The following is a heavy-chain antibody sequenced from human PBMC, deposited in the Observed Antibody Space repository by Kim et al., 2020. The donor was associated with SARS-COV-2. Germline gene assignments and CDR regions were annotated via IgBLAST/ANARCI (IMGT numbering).Heavy chain of an antibody. Sequence: ASVKVSCKASGYTFTSYDINWVRQATGQGLEWMGWMNPNSGNTGYAQKFQGRVTMTRNTSISTAYMELSSLRSEDTAGYYCARGIRRRHSSSSYGSRLYYYYYMDVWGKGTTVTVSS. V-gene: IGHV1-8*01. CDR1: GYTFTSYD. D-gene: IGHD6-6*01. J-gene: IGHJ6*03. CDR2: MNPNSGNT. CDR3: ARGIRRRHSSSSYGSRLYYYYYMDV.